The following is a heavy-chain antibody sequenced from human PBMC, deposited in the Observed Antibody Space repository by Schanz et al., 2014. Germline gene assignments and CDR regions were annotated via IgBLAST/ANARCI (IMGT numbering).Heavy chain of an antibody. CDR1: GFTFSNHA. J-gene: IGHJ5*01. CDR3: SKDKQGSRSDDS. D-gene: IGHD2-15*01. Sequence: EVHLVESGGSLVQPGGSLRLSCAASGFTFSNHALSWVRQAPGKGLEWVSGIGGSGDSTHYADSVKGRFIVSRDNSKNTLYLEMNRLRVDDTAVYYCSKDKQGSRSDDSWGQGTLVTVSS. V-gene: IGHV3-23*04. CDR2: IGGSGDST.